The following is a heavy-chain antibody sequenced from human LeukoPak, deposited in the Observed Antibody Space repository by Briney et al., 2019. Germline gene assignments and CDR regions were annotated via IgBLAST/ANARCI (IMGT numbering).Heavy chain of an antibody. J-gene: IGHJ3*02. V-gene: IGHV3-30*04. Sequence: PGRSLRLSCAASGFTFSSYAMHWVRQAPGKGLEWVAVISYDGSNKYYADSVKGRFTISRDNSKNTLYLQMNSLRAEDTAVYYCARDKSVFVSYGYAGAFDIWGQGTMVTVSS. CDR2: ISYDGSNK. CDR3: ARDKSVFVSYGYAGAFDI. CDR1: GFTFSSYA. D-gene: IGHD5-18*01.